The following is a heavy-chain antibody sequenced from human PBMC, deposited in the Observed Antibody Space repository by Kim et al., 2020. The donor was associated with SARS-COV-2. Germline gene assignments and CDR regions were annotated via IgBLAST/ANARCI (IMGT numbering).Heavy chain of an antibody. CDR2: MNPNSGNT. Sequence: ASVKVSCKASGYTFTSYDINWVRQATGQGLEWMGWMNPNSGNTGYAQKFQGRVTMTRNTSISTAYMELSSLRSEDTAVYYCARGRSDSGYDWGAKKFYYYGMDVWGQGTTVTVSS. CDR3: ARGRSDSGYDWGAKKFYYYGMDV. J-gene: IGHJ6*02. D-gene: IGHD5-12*01. V-gene: IGHV1-8*01. CDR1: GYTFTSYD.